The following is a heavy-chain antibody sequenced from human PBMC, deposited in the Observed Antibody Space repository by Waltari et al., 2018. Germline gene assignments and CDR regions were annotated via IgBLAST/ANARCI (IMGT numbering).Heavy chain of an antibody. CDR1: GFTFSNYW. CDR3: SRGKQDFDY. J-gene: IGHJ4*02. CDR2: SNGDGSAT. Sequence: EVQLVESGGGLVQPGGCLRLSCTASGFTFSNYWMPWVRQIPGAGLVWVAGSNGDGSATKYADFVKGRFTISKDTAKNTLYLQMNSLRTEDTALYYCSRGKQDFDYWGRGTLVTVSS. D-gene: IGHD6-13*01. V-gene: IGHV3-74*03.